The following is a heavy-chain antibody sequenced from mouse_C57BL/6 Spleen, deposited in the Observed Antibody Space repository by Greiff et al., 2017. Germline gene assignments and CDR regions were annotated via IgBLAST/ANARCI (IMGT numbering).Heavy chain of an antibody. V-gene: IGHV5-4*01. J-gene: IGHJ4*01. D-gene: IGHD1-1*01. Sequence: EVHLVESGGGLVKPGGSLKLSCAASGFTFSSYAMSWVRQTPEKRLEWVATISDGGSYTYYPDNVKGRFTISRDNAKNNLYLQMSHLKSEDTALYYIARDEGYYYGSSYLLAMDYWGQGTSVTVAS. CDR2: ISDGGSYT. CDR1: GFTFSSYA. CDR3: ARDEGYYYGSSYLLAMDY.